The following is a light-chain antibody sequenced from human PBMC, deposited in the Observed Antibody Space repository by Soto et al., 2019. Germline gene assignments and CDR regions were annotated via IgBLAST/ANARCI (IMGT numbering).Light chain of an antibody. Sequence: DIQITQSPSTLSASVGDRVTITCRASQSISSWLAWYQQKPGKAPKLLIYDASSLQSGVPSRFSGSGSGTEFTLTISSLQPDDFATYYCQQYHSYSVTFGQGTKVDIK. V-gene: IGKV1-5*01. CDR2: DAS. J-gene: IGKJ1*01. CDR3: QQYHSYSVT. CDR1: QSISSW.